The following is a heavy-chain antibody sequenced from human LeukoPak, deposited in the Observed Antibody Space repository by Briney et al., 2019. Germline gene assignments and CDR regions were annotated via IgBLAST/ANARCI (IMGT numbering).Heavy chain of an antibody. CDR2: ISPSGDSR. V-gene: IGHV3-48*04. CDR3: ARGHHGLEY. D-gene: IGHD1-14*01. Sequence: PGGSLRLSCAVSGFTFSSFGMTWVRQAPGKGPEFVSYISPSGDSRFYADSVKGRFTISRDNADYSLYLQMNSLRAEDTAVYYCARGHHGLEYWGQGTLVTVSS. CDR1: GFTFSSFG. J-gene: IGHJ4*02.